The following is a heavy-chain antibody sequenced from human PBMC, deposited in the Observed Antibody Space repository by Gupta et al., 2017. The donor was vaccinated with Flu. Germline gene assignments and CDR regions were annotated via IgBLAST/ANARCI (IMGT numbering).Heavy chain of an antibody. D-gene: IGHD4-11*01. Sequence: QVQLQESGPGLVKPSQTLSLTCTVSGGSISSGSYYWSWIRQPAGKGLEWIGRIYTSGSTNYNPSLKSRVTISVDTSKNQFSLKLSSVTAADTAVYYCAREAPYSLYYYYGMDVWGQGTTVTVSS. V-gene: IGHV4-61*02. J-gene: IGHJ6*02. CDR3: AREAPYSLYYYYGMDV. CDR1: GGSISSGSYY. CDR2: IYTSGST.